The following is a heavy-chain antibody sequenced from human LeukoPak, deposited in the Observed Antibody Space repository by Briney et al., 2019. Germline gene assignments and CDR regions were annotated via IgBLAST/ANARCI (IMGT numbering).Heavy chain of an antibody. Sequence: GGSLRLSCAAPGFTFSSYWMSWVRQAPGKGLEWVANIKQDGSEKYYVDSVKGRLTISRDNAKNSLYLQMNSLRAEDTAVYHCASDFTGWEYWGQGTLVTVSA. CDR3: ASDFTGWEY. D-gene: IGHD3-9*01. V-gene: IGHV3-7*01. CDR1: GFTFSSYW. J-gene: IGHJ4*02. CDR2: IKQDGSEK.